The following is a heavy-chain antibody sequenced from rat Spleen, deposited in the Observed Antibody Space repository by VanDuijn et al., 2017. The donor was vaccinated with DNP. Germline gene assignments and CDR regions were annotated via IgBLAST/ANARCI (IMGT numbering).Heavy chain of an antibody. J-gene: IGHJ4*01. CDR3: ARYGIYGGYYYIMDA. V-gene: IGHV3-1*01. D-gene: IGHD1-11*01. CDR1: GYSITSNY. CDR2: ISYSGST. Sequence: EVQLQESGPGLVKPSQSLSLTCSVTGYSITSNYWAWIRKFPGNKMEWMGYISYSGSTSYNPSLKSRFSITRDTSKNQFFLQLNSVTTEDTATYFCARYGIYGGYYYIMDAWGQGASVTVSS.